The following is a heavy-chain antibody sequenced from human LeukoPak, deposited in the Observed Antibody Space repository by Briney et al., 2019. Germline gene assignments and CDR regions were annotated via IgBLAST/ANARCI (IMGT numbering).Heavy chain of an antibody. CDR3: ARDLGVAAAGLSSDAFDI. J-gene: IGHJ3*02. V-gene: IGHV3-11*04. CDR1: GFTFSDYY. CDR2: ISSSGSTI. Sequence: PGGSLRLSCAASGFTFSDYYMSWIRQAPGKGLEWVSYISSSGSTIYYADSVKGRFTISRDNAKNSLYLQMNSLRAEDTAVYYCARDLGVAAAGLSSDAFDIWGQGTMVTVSS. D-gene: IGHD6-13*01.